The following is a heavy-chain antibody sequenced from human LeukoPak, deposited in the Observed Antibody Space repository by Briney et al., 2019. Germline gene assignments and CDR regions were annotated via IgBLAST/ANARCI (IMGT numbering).Heavy chain of an antibody. CDR1: GFTVSGNY. D-gene: IGHD2-2*01. Sequence: GGSLRLSCAASGFTVSGNYMSWVRQAPGKGLEWVSVIYSGGSTYYADSVKGRFTISRDSSMNMLYLQMNSLRAEDTALYYCARDPFGYQPPDYWGQGTLVTVSS. V-gene: IGHV3-53*01. CDR2: IYSGGST. CDR3: ARDPFGYQPPDY. J-gene: IGHJ4*02.